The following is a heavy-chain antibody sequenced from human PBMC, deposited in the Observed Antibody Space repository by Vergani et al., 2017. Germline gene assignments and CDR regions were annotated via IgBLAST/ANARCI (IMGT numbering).Heavy chain of an antibody. Sequence: QVQLVESGGGLVKPGGSLRLSCAASGFTFSDYYMSWIRQAPGKGLEWVSYISSSGSTIYYADSVKGRFTISRDNAKNSLYLQMGSLRAEDMAVYYCARKSSVAATPSYWYFDLWGRGTLVTVSS. D-gene: IGHD2-15*01. J-gene: IGHJ2*01. CDR1: GFTFSDYY. V-gene: IGHV3-11*04. CDR2: ISSSGSTI. CDR3: ARKSSVAATPSYWYFDL.